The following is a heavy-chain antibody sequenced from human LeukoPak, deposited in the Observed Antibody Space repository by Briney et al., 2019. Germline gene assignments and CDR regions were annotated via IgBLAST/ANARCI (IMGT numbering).Heavy chain of an antibody. J-gene: IGHJ4*02. V-gene: IGHV3-53*01. CDR3: ARGRWSSSGYQDY. D-gene: IGHD3-22*01. CDR1: GFSLSSNY. CDR2: IYGGGNT. Sequence: PGGSLRLSCAASGFSLSSNYMTWVRQAPGKGLECVSVIYGGGNTYYADSAGGRFTISRDKSKNTLYLQMNSLRVEDTAMYYCARGRWSSSGYQDYWGRGTLVTVSS.